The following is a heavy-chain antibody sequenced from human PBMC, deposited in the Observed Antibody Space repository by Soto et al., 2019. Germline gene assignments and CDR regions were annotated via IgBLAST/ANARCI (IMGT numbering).Heavy chain of an antibody. D-gene: IGHD1-26*01. J-gene: IGHJ3*02. V-gene: IGHV4-61*01. CDR3: ARRSLLYDAFDI. CDR2: IYYSGST. Sequence: SETLSLTCTVSGGSVSSGSYYWSWIRQPPGKGLEWIGYIYYSGSTNYNPSLKSRVTISVDTSKNQFSLKLSSVTAADTAVYYCARRSLLYDAFDIWGQGTMVTV. CDR1: GGSVSSGSYY.